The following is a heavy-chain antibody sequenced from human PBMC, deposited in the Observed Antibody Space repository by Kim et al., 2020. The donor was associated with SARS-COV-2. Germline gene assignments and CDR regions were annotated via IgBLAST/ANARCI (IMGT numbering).Heavy chain of an antibody. J-gene: IGHJ4*02. Sequence: GGSLRLSCAASGFTFRGYAMSWARQAPGKGLEWVSTISDSGFRTHYTDSVKGRFTISRDNSKSTLFLQMNSLRVEDTAVYYGDASDYWGQGCLVTVSS. CDR3: DASDY. V-gene: IGHV3-23*01. CDR2: ISDSGFRT. CDR1: GFTFRGYA.